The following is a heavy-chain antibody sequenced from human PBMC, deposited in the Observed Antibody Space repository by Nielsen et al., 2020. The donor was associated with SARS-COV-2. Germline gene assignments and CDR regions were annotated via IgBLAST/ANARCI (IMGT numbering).Heavy chain of an antibody. CDR1: GGPISSYY. Sequence: SDTLSLTCTLSGGPISSYYWSWIPQPPGKGLEWIGYIYYSGSTNYNPSLKSRVTISVDTSKNQFSLKLSSVTAADTAVYYCARGFDPWGQGTLVTVSS. V-gene: IGHV4-59*01. CDR3: ARGFDP. J-gene: IGHJ5*02. CDR2: IYYSGST.